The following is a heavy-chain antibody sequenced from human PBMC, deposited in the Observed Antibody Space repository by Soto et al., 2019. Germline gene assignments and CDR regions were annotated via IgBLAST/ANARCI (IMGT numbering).Heavy chain of an antibody. J-gene: IGHJ6*02. Sequence: EVQVVESGGGLVRPGESARLSCIVSGLDLSEAWMNWVRQAPGKGLEWVGRIKGESAGGTSDYAAPVNGRFTISRDSSKNMMFLQMNNLKSDDTAVYYCTTVTHVPVWGQGSTVIVSS. CDR3: TTVTHVPV. CDR1: GLDLSEAW. CDR2: IKGESAGGTS. V-gene: IGHV3-15*07.